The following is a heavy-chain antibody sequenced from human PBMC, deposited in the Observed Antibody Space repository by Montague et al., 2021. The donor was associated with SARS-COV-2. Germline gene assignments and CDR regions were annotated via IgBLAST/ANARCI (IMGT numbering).Heavy chain of an antibody. CDR2: ISPDSGGT. D-gene: IGHD3-22*01. CDR1: GYTFTGYF. V-gene: IGHV1-2*06. Sequence: SVKVSCKASGYTFTGYFVHWVRQAPGQGFEWMGRISPDSGGTNYPQKFHGRVTMSRATPTTTVYMELSRLTSDDTAIYYCARDFTSASESSVPTFGYWGQGTLVTVSS. CDR3: ARDFTSASESSVPTFGY. J-gene: IGHJ4*02.